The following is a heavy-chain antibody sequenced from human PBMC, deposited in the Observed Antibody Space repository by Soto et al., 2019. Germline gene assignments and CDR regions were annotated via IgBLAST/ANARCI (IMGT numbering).Heavy chain of an antibody. Sequence: GASVKVSCKASGGTFSSYAISWVRQAPGQGLEWMGGIIPIFGTANYAQKFQGRVTITADESTSTAYMYLQMNSLRADDTAVYYCAREWTRTGWPFDSWGQGTLVTVSS. J-gene: IGHJ4*02. CDR3: AREWTRTGWPFDS. D-gene: IGHD2-15*01. CDR2: IIPIFGTA. V-gene: IGHV1-69*13. CDR1: GGTFSSYA.